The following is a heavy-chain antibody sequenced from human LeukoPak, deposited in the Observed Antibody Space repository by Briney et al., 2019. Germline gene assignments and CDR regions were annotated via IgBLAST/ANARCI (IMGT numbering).Heavy chain of an antibody. CDR1: GFTFGDYA. V-gene: IGHV3-49*04. Sequence: GGSLRLSCTASGFTFGDYAMSWVRQAPGKGLEWVGLIRSKAYGGTTEYAASVKGRFTISRDDSKSIAYLQMNSLKTEDTALYYCARGESGYDFGHWGQNPLVTVSS. CDR2: IRSKAYGGTT. J-gene: IGHJ1*01. D-gene: IGHD5-12*01. CDR3: ARGESGYDFGH.